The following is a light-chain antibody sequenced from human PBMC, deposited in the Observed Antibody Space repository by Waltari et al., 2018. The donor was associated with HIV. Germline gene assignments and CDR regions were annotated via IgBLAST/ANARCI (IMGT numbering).Light chain of an antibody. CDR1: GISSH. J-gene: IGKJ4*01. Sequence: GISSHLAWYQQKPGKAPILLIYAASTLQSGVPSRFRGSGSGTEFTLTISSLQPEDFATYYCQQFNSYPLTFGGGTKVEIK. V-gene: IGKV1-9*01. CDR2: AAS. CDR3: QQFNSYPLT.